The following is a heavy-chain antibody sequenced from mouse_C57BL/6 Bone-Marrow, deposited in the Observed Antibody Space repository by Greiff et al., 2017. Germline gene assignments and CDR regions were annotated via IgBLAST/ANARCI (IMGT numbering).Heavy chain of an antibody. CDR2: IHPNSGST. D-gene: IGHD2-4*01. CDR1: GYTFTSYW. V-gene: IGHV1-64*01. CDR3: ARSFIYYDYDFDY. J-gene: IGHJ2*01. Sequence: VQLQQPGAELVKPGASVKLSCKASGYTFTSYWMHWVKQRPGQGLEWIGMIHPNSGSTNYNEKFKSKATLTVDKSSSTAYMQLSSLTSEDSAVYYCARSFIYYDYDFDYWGQGTTLTVSS.